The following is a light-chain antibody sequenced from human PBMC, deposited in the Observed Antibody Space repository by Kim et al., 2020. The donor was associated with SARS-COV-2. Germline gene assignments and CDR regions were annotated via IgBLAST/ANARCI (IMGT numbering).Light chain of an antibody. CDR2: QDS. J-gene: IGLJ2*01. CDR1: KLGDKY. V-gene: IGLV3-1*01. Sequence: SYELTQPPSVSVSPGQTASITCSGDKLGDKYACWYQQKRGQSPVLVIYQDSKRPSGIPERFSGSNSGNTATLTISGTQAMDEADCYCQAWDSSTVVFGGG. CDR3: QAWDSSTVV.